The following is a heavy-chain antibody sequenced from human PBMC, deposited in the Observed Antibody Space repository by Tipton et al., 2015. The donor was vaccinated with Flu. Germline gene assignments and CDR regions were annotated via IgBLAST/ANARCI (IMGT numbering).Heavy chain of an antibody. CDR2: ISRNSNYI. Sequence: SLRLSCAASGFTFRSYNMNWVRRAPGKGLEWVSSISRNSNYIHYADSVKGRFTISRDNAKDSLYLQMNSLRAEDTAVYYCASEGRDDYNPYFDYWGQGALVTVSS. CDR3: ASEGRDDYNPYFDY. D-gene: IGHD5-24*01. J-gene: IGHJ4*02. V-gene: IGHV3-21*01. CDR1: GFTFRSYN.